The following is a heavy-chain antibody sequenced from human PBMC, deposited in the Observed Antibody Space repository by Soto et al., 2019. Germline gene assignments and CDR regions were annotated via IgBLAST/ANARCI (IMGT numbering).Heavy chain of an antibody. Sequence: PSETLSLTCTVSGGSISSYYWSWLRQPPGKGLEWIGYIYCSGSTNYNPSLKSRVTISVDTSKNQFSLKLSSVTAADTVVYYCARGLPAAHIPSYYYYYGMDVWGQGTTVTVSS. CDR3: ARGLPAAHIPSYYYYYGMDV. CDR2: IYCSGST. D-gene: IGHD2-2*01. V-gene: IGHV4-59*01. CDR1: GGSISSYY. J-gene: IGHJ6*02.